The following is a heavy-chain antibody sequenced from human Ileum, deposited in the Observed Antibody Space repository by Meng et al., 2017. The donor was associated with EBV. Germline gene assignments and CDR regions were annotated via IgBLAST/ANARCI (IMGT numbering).Heavy chain of an antibody. CDR3: ARGDGGNGSDY. D-gene: IGHD4-23*01. J-gene: IGHJ4*02. Sequence: QVQLVQSGAEVKKPGASVKVSCKASGYTFTNYYMHWVRQAPGHSLEWMGVINPSGGSTNYAQKFQGRLTMTRDTSTSTVYMELSSLRSEDTAVYYCARGDGGNGSDYWGQGTLVTVSS. V-gene: IGHV1-46*01. CDR2: INPSGGST. CDR1: GYTFTNYY.